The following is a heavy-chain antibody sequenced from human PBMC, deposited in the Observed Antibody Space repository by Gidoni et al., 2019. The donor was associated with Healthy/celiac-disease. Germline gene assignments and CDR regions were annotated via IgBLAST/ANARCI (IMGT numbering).Heavy chain of an antibody. Sequence: QVQLVQSGAEVKKPGASVKVSCKASGYTFTGSHMHWVRQAPGQGPEGPGWFNPNRGGTNDAQKFQGWVTMTRDTSISTAYMELSRLRSDDTAVYYCARSPSKGFLESYYYGMDVWGQGTTVTVSS. CDR1: GYTFTGSH. CDR3: ARSPSKGFLESYYYGMDV. V-gene: IGHV1-2*04. D-gene: IGHD3-3*01. J-gene: IGHJ6*02. CDR2: FNPNRGGT.